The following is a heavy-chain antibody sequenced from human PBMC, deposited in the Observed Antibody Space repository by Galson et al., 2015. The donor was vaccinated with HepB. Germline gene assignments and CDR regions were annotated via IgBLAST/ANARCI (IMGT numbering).Heavy chain of an antibody. J-gene: IGHJ4*02. D-gene: IGHD3-9*01. CDR3: ARKGRSFDWSFDY. CDR1: GFTFSTYG. Sequence: SLRLSCAASGFTFSTYGMSWVRQAPGKGLEWVSAISGNGAGTYYADSVKGRFTISRDNAKDTLYMQMNSLRAEDTAVYYCARKGRSFDWSFDYWGQGTLVTVSS. CDR2: ISGNGAGT. V-gene: IGHV3-23*01.